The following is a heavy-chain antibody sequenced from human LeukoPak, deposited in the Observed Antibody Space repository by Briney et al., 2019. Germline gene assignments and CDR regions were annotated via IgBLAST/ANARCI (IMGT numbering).Heavy chain of an antibody. CDR2: TRNKANSYTT. D-gene: IGHD5-18*01. CDR1: GFTFSDHY. CDR3: ARDHYPRYSYGSNYYYYMDV. J-gene: IGHJ6*03. Sequence: GGSLRLSCAASGFTFSDHYMDWVRQAPGKGLEWVGRTRNKANSYTTEYAASVKGRFTISRDDSKNSLYLQMNSLKTEDTAVYYYARDHYPRYSYGSNYYYYMDVWGKGTTVTVSS. V-gene: IGHV3-72*01.